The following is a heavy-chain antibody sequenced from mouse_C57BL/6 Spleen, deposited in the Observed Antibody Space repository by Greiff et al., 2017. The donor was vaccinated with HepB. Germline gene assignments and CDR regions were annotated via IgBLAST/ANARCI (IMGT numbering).Heavy chain of an antibody. Sequence: VQLQQSGTELVKPGASVKLSCKASGYTFTSYWMHWVKQRPGQGLEWIGNINPSNGGTNYNEKFKSKATLTVDKSSSTAYMQLSSLTSEDSAVYYCARGTTVAQYYFDYWGQGTTLTVSS. CDR1: GYTFTSYW. J-gene: IGHJ2*01. CDR3: ARGTTVAQYYFDY. V-gene: IGHV1-53*01. D-gene: IGHD1-1*01. CDR2: INPSNGGT.